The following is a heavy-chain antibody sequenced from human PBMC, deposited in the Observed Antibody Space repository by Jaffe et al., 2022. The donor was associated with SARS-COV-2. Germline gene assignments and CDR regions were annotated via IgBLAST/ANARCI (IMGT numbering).Heavy chain of an antibody. V-gene: IGHV3-15*01. J-gene: IGHJ5*02. CDR2: IKSKTHGETI. Sequence: EVQLVESGGGLVKPGGSLRLSCAASGFTFSNAWMSWVRQAPGKGLEWVGRIKSKTHGETIEYSAPVKGRFTISRDDSQNRLYLQMNSLKIEDTAVYYCTTGPIATWGQGILVTVSS. CDR1: GFTFSNAW. D-gene: IGHD1-26*01. CDR3: TTGPIAT.